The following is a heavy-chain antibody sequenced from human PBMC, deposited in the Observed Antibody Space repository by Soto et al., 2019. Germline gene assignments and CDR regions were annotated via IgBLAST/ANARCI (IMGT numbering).Heavy chain of an antibody. CDR1: GFTFSSYA. D-gene: IGHD6-19*01. CDR2: ISGSGGST. Sequence: RGSLRLSCAASGFTFSSYAMSWVRQAPGKGLEWVSAISGSGGSTYYADSVKGRFTISRDNSKNTLYLQMNSLRAEDTAVYYCAKGNNLHSSGWSFTYYFDYWGQGTLVTVSS. V-gene: IGHV3-23*01. CDR3: AKGNNLHSSGWSFTYYFDY. J-gene: IGHJ4*02.